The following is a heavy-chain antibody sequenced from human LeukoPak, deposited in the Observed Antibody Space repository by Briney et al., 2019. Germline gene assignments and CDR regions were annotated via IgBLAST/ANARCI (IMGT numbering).Heavy chain of an antibody. J-gene: IGHJ4*02. D-gene: IGHD6-19*01. Sequence: GGSLRLSCAASGFTFSSYAMSWVRQAPGKGLEWVSAISGSGGSTYYADSVKGRFTISRDNSKNTLYLQMNSLRAEDTAVYYCSKVLYCIGSYTYSRDYWGQGTLVTVSS. CDR1: GFTFSSYA. V-gene: IGHV3-23*01. CDR2: ISGSGGST. CDR3: SKVLYCIGSYTYSRDY.